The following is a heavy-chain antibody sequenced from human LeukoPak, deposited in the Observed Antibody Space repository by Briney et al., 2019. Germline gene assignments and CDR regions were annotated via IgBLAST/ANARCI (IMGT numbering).Heavy chain of an antibody. V-gene: IGHV1-2*02. J-gene: IGHJ6*03. D-gene: IGHD6-6*01. CDR1: GYTFTGYY. Sequence: ASVKVSCKASGYTFTGYYMHWVRQAPGQGLEWMGWINPNSGGTNYAQKFQGRVTITRDTSISTAYMELSRLRSDDTAVYYCARADYSSSSFYYYYYMDVWGKGTTVTVSS. CDR2: INPNSGGT. CDR3: ARADYSSSSFYYYYYMDV.